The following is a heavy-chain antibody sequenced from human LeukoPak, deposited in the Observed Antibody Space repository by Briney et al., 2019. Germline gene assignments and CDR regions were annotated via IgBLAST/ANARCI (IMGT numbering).Heavy chain of an antibody. D-gene: IGHD3-3*01. J-gene: IGHJ3*02. V-gene: IGHV3-21*01. CDR2: ISSSSSYI. Sequence: PGGSLRLSCAASGFTFSSYSMSWVRQAPGKGLEWVSSISSSSSYIYYADSVKGRFTISRDNAKNSLYLQMNSLRAEDTAVYYCARGTDRALYYDFWSGYGGGWAFDIWGQGTMVTVSS. CDR3: ARGTDRALYYDFWSGYGGGWAFDI. CDR1: GFTFSSYS.